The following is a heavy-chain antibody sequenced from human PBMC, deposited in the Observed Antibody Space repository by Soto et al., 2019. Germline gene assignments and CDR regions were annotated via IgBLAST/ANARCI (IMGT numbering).Heavy chain of an antibody. V-gene: IGHV1-46*01. CDR1: GYTFTSYY. CDR3: ARSLTMVRGVPNFDY. D-gene: IGHD3-10*01. CDR2: INPSGGST. Sequence: ASVKVSCKASGYTFTSYYMHWVRQAPGQGLEWMGIINPSGGSTSYAQKFQGRVTMTRDTSTSTVYMELSSLRSEDTAVYYCARSLTMVRGVPNFDYWGQGTLVTVSS. J-gene: IGHJ4*02.